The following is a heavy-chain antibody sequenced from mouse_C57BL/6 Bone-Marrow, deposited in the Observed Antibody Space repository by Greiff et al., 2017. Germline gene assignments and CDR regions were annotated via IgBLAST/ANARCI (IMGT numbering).Heavy chain of an antibody. CDR2: IDPEDGDT. V-gene: IGHV14-1*01. CDR1: GFNITDYY. J-gene: IGHJ3*01. CDR3: TTIHYYGSSYTWFAY. Sequence: EVQLQQSGAELVRPGASVKLSCTASGFNITDYYMHWVKQRPEQGLEWIGRIDPEDGDTEYAPKFQGKATMTADTSSNTAYLQLSSLTSEDTAVYYCTTIHYYGSSYTWFAYWGQGALVTVSA. D-gene: IGHD1-1*01.